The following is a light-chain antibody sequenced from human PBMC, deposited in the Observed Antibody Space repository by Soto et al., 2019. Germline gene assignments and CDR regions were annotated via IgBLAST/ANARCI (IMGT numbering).Light chain of an antibody. Sequence: DIVMTQTPLSLPVTPGEPASISCRSSQSLLDSDDGNTYLDWYLQKPGQSPQLLIYDAYNRATGIPPRFSGSGSGTDFTLTISSLEPEDSAVYYCQQRHMWPITFGQGTRLEIK. J-gene: IGKJ5*01. CDR1: QSLLDSDDGNTY. CDR3: QQRHMWPIT. V-gene: IGKV2-40*01. CDR2: DAY.